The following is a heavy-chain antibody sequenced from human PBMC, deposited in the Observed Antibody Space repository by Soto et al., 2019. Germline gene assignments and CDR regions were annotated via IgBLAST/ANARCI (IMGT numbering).Heavy chain of an antibody. V-gene: IGHV3-23*01. Sequence: EVQLLESGGGLVQPGGSLRLSCAASGFTFGGYAMSWVRQAPGKGLEWVSAISGSGGSTYYADSVKGRFTISRDNSKNTLYLQMNSLRAEDTALYYCAKDAVYNDGLWLMDSWGQGTLVTVSS. D-gene: IGHD2-21*01. J-gene: IGHJ5*02. CDR3: AKDAVYNDGLWLMDS. CDR2: ISGSGGST. CDR1: GFTFGGYA.